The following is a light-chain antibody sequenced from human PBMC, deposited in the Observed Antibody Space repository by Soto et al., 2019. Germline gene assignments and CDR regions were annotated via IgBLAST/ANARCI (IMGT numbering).Light chain of an antibody. CDR2: QTS. J-gene: IGKJ1*01. V-gene: IGKV3-20*01. CDR3: HQYGSSRRT. Sequence: EIVLTQSPATLSSFPGDRVTLSCRASQYINTRLAWYQHRPGQAPRLLIYQTSIRAAGIPDRFSGSGSGTDFTLTISRLEPEDFAVYYCHQYGSSRRTFGQGTKVDIK. CDR1: QYINTR.